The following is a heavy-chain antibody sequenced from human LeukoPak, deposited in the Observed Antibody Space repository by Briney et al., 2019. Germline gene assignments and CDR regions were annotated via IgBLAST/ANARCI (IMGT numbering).Heavy chain of an antibody. D-gene: IGHD3-16*02. V-gene: IGHV1-69*01. J-gene: IGHJ4*02. CDR2: IIPIFGTA. Sequence: ASVKVSCKASGGTSSSYAISWVRQAPGQGLEWMGGIIPIFGTANYAQKFQGRVTITADESTSTAYMELSSLRSEDTAVYYCAQTGNVWGSYRPPVYWGQGTLVTVSS. CDR3: AQTGNVWGSYRPPVY. CDR1: GGTSSSYA.